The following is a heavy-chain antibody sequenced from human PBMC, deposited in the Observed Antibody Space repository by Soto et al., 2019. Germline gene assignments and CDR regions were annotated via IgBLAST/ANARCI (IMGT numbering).Heavy chain of an antibody. CDR3: AKCVGSGTYKNYCYYMDV. D-gene: IGHD3-10*01. J-gene: IGHJ6*03. V-gene: IGHV3-23*01. Sequence: VQLLQSGGGLVQPGGSLRLSCAASGFSFNKYAVTWVRQAPGKGLEWVSVISDAGGVTYYADSVKGRFTISRDNSMNTLYLQMSSLRAEDTAVYYCAKCVGSGTYKNYCYYMDVWGKGTTVTVSS. CDR2: ISDAGGVT. CDR1: GFSFNKYA.